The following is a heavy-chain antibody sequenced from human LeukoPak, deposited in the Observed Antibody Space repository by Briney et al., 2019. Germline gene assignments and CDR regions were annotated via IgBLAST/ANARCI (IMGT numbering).Heavy chain of an antibody. Sequence: SETLSLTCGVYGGSFSDYYWSWIRQHPGKGLEWIGYIYYSGSTYYNPSLKSRVTISVDTSKNQFSLKLSSVTAADTAVYYCARGRLPLGAFDIWGQGTVVTVSS. CDR2: IYYSGST. V-gene: IGHV4-31*11. J-gene: IGHJ3*02. D-gene: IGHD7-27*01. CDR1: GGSFSDYY. CDR3: ARGRLPLGAFDI.